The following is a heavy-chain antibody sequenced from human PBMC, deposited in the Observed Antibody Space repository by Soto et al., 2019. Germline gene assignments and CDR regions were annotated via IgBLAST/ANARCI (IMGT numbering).Heavy chain of an antibody. CDR1: GYTFTSYG. D-gene: IGHD5-12*01. J-gene: IGHJ4*02. CDR2: ISAYNGNT. V-gene: IGHV1-18*04. Sequence: ASVKVSCKASGYTFTSYGISWVRRAPGQGLEWMGWISAYNGNTNYAQKLQGRVTMTTDTSTSTAYMELRGLRSDDTAVYYCASSKDIVATFDYWGQGTLVTVSS. CDR3: ASSKDIVATFDY.